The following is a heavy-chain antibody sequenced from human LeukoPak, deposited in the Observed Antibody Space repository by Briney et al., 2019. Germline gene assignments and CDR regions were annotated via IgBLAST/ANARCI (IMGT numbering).Heavy chain of an antibody. V-gene: IGHV1-46*01. Sequence: ASVMVSCKASGYTFTSYYMHWVRQAPGQGLEWMGIINPSGGSTSYAQKFQGRVTMTRDTSTSTVYMELSSLRSEDTAVYYCARVGGNSVLQYYFDYWGQGTLVTVSS. CDR3: ARVGGNSVLQYYFDY. CDR2: INPSGGST. J-gene: IGHJ4*02. D-gene: IGHD4-23*01. CDR1: GYTFTSYY.